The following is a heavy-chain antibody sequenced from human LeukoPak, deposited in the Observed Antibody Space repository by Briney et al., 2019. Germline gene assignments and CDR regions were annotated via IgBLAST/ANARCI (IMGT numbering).Heavy chain of an antibody. J-gene: IGHJ4*02. V-gene: IGHV3-9*01. CDR2: ISWNSGSI. Sequence: QPGRSLRLSCAASGFTFDDYAMHWVRQAPGKGLEWVSGISWNSGSIGYADSVKGRFTISRDNAKNSLYLQMNSLRAEDTALYYCAKANYHDSSGYYYYFDYWGQGTLVTVSS. CDR1: GFTFDDYA. CDR3: AKANYHDSSGYYYYFDY. D-gene: IGHD3-22*01.